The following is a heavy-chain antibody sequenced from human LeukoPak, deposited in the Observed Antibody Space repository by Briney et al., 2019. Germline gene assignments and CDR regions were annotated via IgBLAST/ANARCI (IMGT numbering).Heavy chain of an antibody. CDR3: ARRADIVVVPAVIWFGP. CDR1: GGSFSGFY. D-gene: IGHD2-2*01. J-gene: IGHJ5*02. CDR2: FNHSGST. V-gene: IGHV4-34*01. Sequence: SETLSLTCAVYGGSFSGFYWSWIRQPPGKGLEWIGEFNHSGSTNYNPSLKSRVTISVDTSENQFSLKLSSVTAADTAVYYCARRADIVVVPAVIWFGPWGHGTLVTVSS.